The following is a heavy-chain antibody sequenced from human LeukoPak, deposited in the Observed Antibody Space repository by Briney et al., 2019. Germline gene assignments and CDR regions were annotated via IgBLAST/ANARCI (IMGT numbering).Heavy chain of an antibody. CDR1: GFTFSSYG. CDR3: ARDPDSSAPGTFDY. D-gene: IGHD6-19*01. Sequence: GGSLRLSCAASGFTFSSYGMHWVRQAPGKGLERVAVIWYDGSNKYYADSVKGRFTISRDNSKNTLYLQMNSLRAEDTAVYYCARDPDSSAPGTFDYWGQGTLVTVSS. J-gene: IGHJ4*02. CDR2: IWYDGSNK. V-gene: IGHV3-33*01.